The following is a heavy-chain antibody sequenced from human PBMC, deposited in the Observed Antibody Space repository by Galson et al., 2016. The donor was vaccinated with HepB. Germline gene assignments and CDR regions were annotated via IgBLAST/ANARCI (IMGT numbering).Heavy chain of an antibody. D-gene: IGHD1-26*01. CDR1: GYTFTNFA. J-gene: IGHJ4*02. V-gene: IGHV1-3*01. CDR3: AREKGGKDY. CDR2: ISAGNGGT. Sequence: SVKVSCKASGYTFTNFAIHWVRQAPGQSLEWMGWISAGNGGTKYSQTFQDRVIFTSDSSASIAYTEMSRLASNDTAVYYCAREKGGKDYWGQGTLVTVSS.